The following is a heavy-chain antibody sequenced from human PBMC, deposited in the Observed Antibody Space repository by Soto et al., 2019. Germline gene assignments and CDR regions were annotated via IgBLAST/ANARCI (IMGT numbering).Heavy chain of an antibody. CDR2: IDPSDSYT. V-gene: IGHV5-10-1*01. Sequence: GESLKISCKGSGYSFTSYWISWVRQMPGKGLEWMGRIDPSDSYTNYAPTFQGHVTISGDKSISTAYLQWSSLKASDTAMYYCASGIAAAGTGAFDIWGQGTLVTVSS. CDR1: GYSFTSYW. J-gene: IGHJ3*02. CDR3: ASGIAAAGTGAFDI. D-gene: IGHD6-13*01.